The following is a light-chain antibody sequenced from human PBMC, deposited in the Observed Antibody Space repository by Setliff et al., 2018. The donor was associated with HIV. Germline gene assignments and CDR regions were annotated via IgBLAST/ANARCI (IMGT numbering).Light chain of an antibody. CDR1: SGDVGRYNL. CDR3: CSNTGSNTYV. CDR2: QAS. V-gene: IGLV2-23*01. Sequence: LAQHASVSGSPGQSITISCTGTSGDVGRYNLVSWYQQQPGKPPKLMIYQASKRPSGVSNRFSGSKSGNTASLTISGLQAEDEADYYCCSNTGSNTYVFGTGTKVTVL. J-gene: IGLJ1*01.